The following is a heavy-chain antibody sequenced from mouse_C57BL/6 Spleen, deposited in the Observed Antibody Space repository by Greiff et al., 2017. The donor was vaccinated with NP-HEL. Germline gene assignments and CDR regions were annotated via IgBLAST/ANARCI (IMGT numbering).Heavy chain of an antibody. D-gene: IGHD1-1*01. CDR2: ISSGGSYT. J-gene: IGHJ1*03. CDR3: ASYYGSSNWYFDV. CDR1: GFTFSSYG. Sequence: EVKVVESGGDLVKPGGSLKLSCAASGFTFSSYGMSWVRQTPDKRLEWVATISSGGSYTYYPDSVKGRFTISRDNAKNTLYLQMSSLKSEDTAMYYCASYYGSSNWYFDVWGTGTTVTVSS. V-gene: IGHV5-6*01.